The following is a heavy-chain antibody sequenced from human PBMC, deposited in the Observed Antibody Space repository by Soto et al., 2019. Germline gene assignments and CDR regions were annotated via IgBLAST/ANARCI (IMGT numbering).Heavy chain of an antibody. D-gene: IGHD3-16*01. CDR2: LDQDGSER. CDR1: GFTFSTYW. J-gene: IGHJ4*02. CDR3: VCGGNFFVY. V-gene: IGHV3-7*01. Sequence: EVQLVESGGGLVQPGGSLRLSCAASGFTFSTYWITWVRRPPGKGLEWVANLDQDGSERYYVDSVRGRFTISRDNAKNSLYLQMNSLRAKDTAVYYCVCGGNFFVYWGQGTLVTVSP.